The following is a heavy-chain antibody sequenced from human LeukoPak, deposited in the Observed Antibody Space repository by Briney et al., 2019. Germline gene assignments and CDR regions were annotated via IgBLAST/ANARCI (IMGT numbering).Heavy chain of an antibody. D-gene: IGHD2-8*02. J-gene: IGHJ4*02. CDR2: INPSGGST. CDR1: GGTFTSYY. V-gene: IGHV1-46*01. CDR3: ARESAAPGGVANYFDY. Sequence: ASVKVSCKASGGTFTSYYMHWVRQAPGQGLEWMGIINPSGGSTSYAQKFQGRVTMTRDTSTSTVYMELSSLRSEDTAVYYCARESAAPGGVANYFDYWGQGTLVTVSS.